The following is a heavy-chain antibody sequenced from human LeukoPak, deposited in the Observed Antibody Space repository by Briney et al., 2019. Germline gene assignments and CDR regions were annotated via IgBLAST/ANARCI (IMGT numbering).Heavy chain of an antibody. CDR2: VYYSGST. Sequence: SETLSLTCTVSGGSISSYYWSWIRQPPGKGLEWIGYVYYSGSTNYNPSLKSRVTISVDTSKNQFSLKLRSVTAADTAVYYCARHTYDILTGYFMGTYDHERENAFDIWGQGTMVTVSS. V-gene: IGHV4-59*08. CDR1: GGSISSYY. D-gene: IGHD3-9*01. J-gene: IGHJ3*02. CDR3: ARHTYDILTGYFMGTYDHERENAFDI.